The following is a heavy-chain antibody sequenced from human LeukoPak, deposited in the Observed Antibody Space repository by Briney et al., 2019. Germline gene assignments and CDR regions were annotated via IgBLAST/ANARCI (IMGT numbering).Heavy chain of an antibody. CDR3: ASSKGGNLAFDY. J-gene: IGHJ4*02. CDR2: INTNGSST. D-gene: IGHD1-14*01. CDR1: GFTFSSYW. Sequence: GGSLRLSCAAFGFTFSSYWMHWVRQAPGKGLVWVSRINTNGSSTTYADSVKGRFTISRDNAKNTLYLQMNSLRAEDTAVYYCASSKGGNLAFDYWGQGTLVTVSS. V-gene: IGHV3-74*01.